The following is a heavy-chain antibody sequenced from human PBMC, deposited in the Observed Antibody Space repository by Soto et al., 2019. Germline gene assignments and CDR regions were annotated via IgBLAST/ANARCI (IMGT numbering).Heavy chain of an antibody. D-gene: IGHD3-22*01. Sequence: QVQLVESGGSVVQPGKSLRLSCAASGFTFSSYPIYWVRQAPGKGLESVAVISSDGTNKYYADSVKGRFAISRDNSKNTLYLQMNSLRAEDTAVYYCARALHYYDSSGYQHWGQCTLVTVSS. J-gene: IGHJ1*01. CDR2: ISSDGTNK. V-gene: IGHV3-30*09. CDR3: ARALHYYDSSGYQH. CDR1: GFTFSSYP.